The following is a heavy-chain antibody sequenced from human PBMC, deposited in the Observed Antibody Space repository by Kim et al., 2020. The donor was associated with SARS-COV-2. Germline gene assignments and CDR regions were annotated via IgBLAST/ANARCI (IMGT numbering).Heavy chain of an antibody. CDR2: IYYTRNS. CDR1: GGSMSRYY. J-gene: IGHJ6*02. D-gene: IGHD3-9*01. V-gene: IGHV4-59*08. CDR3: ATFERGYSFGMDV. Sequence: SETLSLTCTVSGGSMSRYYWNWIRQPPGKGLEWIGYIYYTRNSDYNPALKSRVTISVDTSKNQSSLNLSSVTAADTAVYYCATFERGYSFGMDVWGQGTTVTVSS.